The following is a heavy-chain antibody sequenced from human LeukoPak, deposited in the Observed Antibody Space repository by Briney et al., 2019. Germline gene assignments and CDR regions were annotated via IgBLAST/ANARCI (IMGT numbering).Heavy chain of an antibody. CDR3: ARAPYSGRGFDP. V-gene: IGHV1-2*06. CDR1: GYTFTGYY. D-gene: IGHD1-26*01. CDR2: INPNSGGT. J-gene: IGHJ5*02. Sequence: ASVKVSCQASGYTFTGYYMHWVRQAPGQGLEWMGRINPNSGGTNYAQKFQGRVTMTRDTSISTAYMELSRLRSDDTAVYYCARAPYSGRGFDPWGQGTLVTVSS.